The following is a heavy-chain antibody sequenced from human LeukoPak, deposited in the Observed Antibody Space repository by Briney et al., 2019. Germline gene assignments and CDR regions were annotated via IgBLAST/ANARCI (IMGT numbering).Heavy chain of an antibody. D-gene: IGHD2-21*01. CDR1: GFTFSSYG. J-gene: IGHJ4*02. V-gene: IGHV3-30*02. CDR2: IRYDGSNK. Sequence: GGSLRLSCAASGFTFSSYGMHWVRQAPGKGLEWVAFIRYDGSNKYYADSVKGRFTISRDNSKNTLYLQMNSLRAEDTAVYYCAKARGYCGGDCPSPPPDYWGQGTLVTVSS. CDR3: AKARGYCGGDCPSPPPDY.